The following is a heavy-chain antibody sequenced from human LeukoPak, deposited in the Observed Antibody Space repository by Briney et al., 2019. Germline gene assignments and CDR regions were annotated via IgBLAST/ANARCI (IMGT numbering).Heavy chain of an antibody. Sequence: SETLSLTCTVSGGSISSSSYYWGWIRQPPGKGLEWIGSIYYSGSTYYNPSLKSRVTISVDTSKNQFSLKLSSVTAADAAVYYCARAVNSVSGSSTFDYWGQGTLVTVSS. CDR1: GGSISSSSYY. D-gene: IGHD1-26*01. V-gene: IGHV4-39*07. CDR3: ARAVNSVSGSSTFDY. CDR2: IYYSGST. J-gene: IGHJ4*02.